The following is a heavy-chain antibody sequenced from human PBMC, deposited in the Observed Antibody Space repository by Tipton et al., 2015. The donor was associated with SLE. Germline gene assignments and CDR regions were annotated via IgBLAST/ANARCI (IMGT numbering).Heavy chain of an antibody. CDR1: GGSISSSSYY. CDR2: IYYSGST. CDR3: ASGIAAGGTPFGY. V-gene: IGHV4-39*07. J-gene: IGHJ4*02. D-gene: IGHD6-13*01. Sequence: TLSLTCTVSGGSISSSSYYWGWIRQPPGKGLEWIGGIYYSGSTYYNPSLKSRVTISVDTSKNQFSLKLSSVTAADTAVYYCASGIAAGGTPFGYWGQGTLVTVSS.